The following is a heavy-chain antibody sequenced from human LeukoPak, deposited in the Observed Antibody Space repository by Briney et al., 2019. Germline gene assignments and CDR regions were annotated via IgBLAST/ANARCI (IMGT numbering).Heavy chain of an antibody. CDR2: IYHSGST. D-gene: IGHD6-13*01. CDR3: ASKAAAGPYWYFDL. J-gene: IGHJ2*01. V-gene: IGHV4-30-2*01. CDR1: GGSISSRGYY. Sequence: SQTLSLTCTVSGGSISSRGYYWSWIRQPPGKGLEWIGYIYHSGSTYYNPSLKSRVTISVDRSKNQFSLKLSSVTAADTAVYYCASKAAAGPYWYFDLWGRGTLVTVSS.